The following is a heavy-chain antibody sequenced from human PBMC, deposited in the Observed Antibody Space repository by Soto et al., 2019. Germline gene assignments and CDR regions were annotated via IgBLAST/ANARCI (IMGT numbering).Heavy chain of an antibody. V-gene: IGHV1-69*12. D-gene: IGHD2-15*01. CDR3: ARRRAAPLYYYCGMDV. Sequence: QVQLVQSGAEVKKPGSSVKVSCKASGGTFSSYAISWVRQAPRQGLEWMGVIIPIFGTASYAQKLQGRVTITADESTSTAYMELSSLSSEDTVVYYCARRRAAPLYYYCGMDVWGQGTTVTVSS. CDR2: IIPIFGTA. J-gene: IGHJ6*02. CDR1: GGTFSSYA.